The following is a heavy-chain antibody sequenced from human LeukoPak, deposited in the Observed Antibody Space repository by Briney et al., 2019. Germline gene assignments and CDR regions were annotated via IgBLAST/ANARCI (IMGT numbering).Heavy chain of an antibody. CDR1: GFTFSTYE. CDR2: ITGSSTI. J-gene: IGHJ4*02. CDR3: LRERSWGIQLSYFDY. D-gene: IGHD5-18*01. Sequence: GGSLRLSCAASGFTFSTYEMNWVRQAPGKGLEWLSYITGSSTIYYADSVKGRFTISRDNAKNSLSLQMNSLRAEDTAVYYCLRERSWGIQLSYFDYWGQGTLVTVSS. V-gene: IGHV3-48*03.